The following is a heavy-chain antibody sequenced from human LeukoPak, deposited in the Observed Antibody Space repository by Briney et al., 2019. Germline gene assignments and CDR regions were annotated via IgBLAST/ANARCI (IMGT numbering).Heavy chain of an antibody. CDR1: GGSISSTNW. CDR2: VDHSGYT. J-gene: IGHJ4*02. V-gene: IGHV4-4*02. CDR3: ARGVWVRGVIISDY. Sequence: SGTLSLTCAVSGGSISSTNWWTWVRQPPGKGLEWIGEVDHSGYTNYNPSLKSRVTISVDKSKNHFSLKLSSVTAGDTAIYYCARGVWVRGVIISDYWGQGTLVTVSS. D-gene: IGHD3-10*01.